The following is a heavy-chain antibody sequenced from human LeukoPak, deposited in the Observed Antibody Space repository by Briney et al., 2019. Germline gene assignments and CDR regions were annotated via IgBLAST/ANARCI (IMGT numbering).Heavy chain of an antibody. CDR1: GGSISSSNYY. J-gene: IGHJ1*01. CDR3: ARSYCSSTSCYAGGYFQH. V-gene: IGHV4-39*01. Sequence: PSETLSLTCTVSGGSISSSNYYWGWIRQPPGKGLKWIGNIYYSGSTYHNPSLKSRVTISVDTSKNQFSLRLSSVTAADTAVYYCARSYCSSTSCYAGGYFQHWGQGTLVTVSS. D-gene: IGHD2-2*01. CDR2: IYYSGST.